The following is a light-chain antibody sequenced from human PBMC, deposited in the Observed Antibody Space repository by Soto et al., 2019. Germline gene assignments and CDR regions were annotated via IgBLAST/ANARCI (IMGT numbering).Light chain of an antibody. J-gene: IGLJ2*01. CDR3: QSYDSSLSGVV. CDR1: SSNIGAGYD. V-gene: IGLV1-40*01. CDR2: GNS. Sequence: QSVLTQPPSVSGAPGQRVTISCTGSSSNIGAGYDVHWYQQLPGTAPKLLICGNSNRPSGVPDRFSGSKSGTSASLAITGLQAEDEADYYCQSYDSSLSGVVFGGGTKLTFL.